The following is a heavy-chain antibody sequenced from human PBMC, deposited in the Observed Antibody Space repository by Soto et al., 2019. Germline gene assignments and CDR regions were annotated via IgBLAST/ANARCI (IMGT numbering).Heavy chain of an antibody. J-gene: IGHJ5*02. CDR2: IYYSGST. D-gene: IGHD3-10*02. Sequence: PSETLSLTCTVSGGSMSSYYWSWIRQPPGKGLEWIGYIYYSGSTNYNPPLKSRVTISVDTSKNQFSLKLSSVTAADTAVYYCARTLFGWGIWFDPWGQGTLVTVS. CDR3: ARTLFGWGIWFDP. V-gene: IGHV4-59*01. CDR1: GGSMSSYY.